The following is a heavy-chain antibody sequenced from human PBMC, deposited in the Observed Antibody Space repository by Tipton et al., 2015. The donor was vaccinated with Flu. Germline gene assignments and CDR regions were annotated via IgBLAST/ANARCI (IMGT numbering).Heavy chain of an antibody. V-gene: IGHV4-59*05. CDR1: GGSISSNY. J-gene: IGHJ4*02. D-gene: IGHD3-10*02. Sequence: GLVKPSETLSLTCTISGGSISSNYWSWVRQPAGKGLEWIGSIYPSGTTYYNPSLKSRVTISVDTSKSQFSLMLRSVTAADTAVYYCARLSYYDVDLKNFYFDYWGQGALVTVSS. CDR3: ARLSYYDVDLKNFYFDY. CDR2: IYPSGTT.